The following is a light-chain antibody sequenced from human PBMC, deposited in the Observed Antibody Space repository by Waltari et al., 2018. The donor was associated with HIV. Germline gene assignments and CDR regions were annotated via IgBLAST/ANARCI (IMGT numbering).Light chain of an antibody. J-gene: IGKJ5*01. Sequence: DIQMTQSPSSLSASVGDRVTITCRASRDISNYIAWYQQQPGKAPKLLLYAGSRLESGVPSRFSGSGSGTDYSLTSSGLQPEDFATYYCQHYYPSPPITFGQGTRLESK. CDR2: AGS. CDR1: RDISNY. V-gene: IGKV1-NL1*01. CDR3: QHYYPSPPIT.